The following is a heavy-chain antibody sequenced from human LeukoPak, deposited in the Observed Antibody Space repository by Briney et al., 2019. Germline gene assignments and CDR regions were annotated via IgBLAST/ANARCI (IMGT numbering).Heavy chain of an antibody. J-gene: IGHJ6*02. V-gene: IGHV3-13*04. D-gene: IGHD6-13*01. CDR2: IGTAGDT. Sequence: GGSLRLSCTASGFTFSSYDMHWVRQATGKGLEWVSAIGTAGDTYYPGSVKGRFTISRDNAKNSLYLQMNSLRAEDTAVYYCARFIAAAAYGMDVWGQGTTVTVSS. CDR1: GFTFSSYD. CDR3: ARFIAAAAYGMDV.